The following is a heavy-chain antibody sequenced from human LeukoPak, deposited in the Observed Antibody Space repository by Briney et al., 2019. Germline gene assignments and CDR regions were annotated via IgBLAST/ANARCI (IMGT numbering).Heavy chain of an antibody. CDR1: GGSISRGSYY. D-gene: IGHD3-10*01. Sequence: PSETLSLTCIVSGGSISRGSYYWSWIRQPAGKGLEWMGRIYNSGSTNYNPSLKSRVAISTDMSKNEVSLKLSSVTAADTAVYYCARQTFGVLYFDSWGQGTRVIVSS. V-gene: IGHV4-61*02. CDR2: IYNSGST. CDR3: ARQTFGVLYFDS. J-gene: IGHJ4*02.